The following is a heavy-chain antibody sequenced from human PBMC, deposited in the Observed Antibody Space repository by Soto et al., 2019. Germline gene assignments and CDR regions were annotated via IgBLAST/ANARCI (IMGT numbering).Heavy chain of an antibody. CDR3: ARERTFGDNKHNYMDV. J-gene: IGHJ6*03. CDR1: EFTFSRHG. Sequence: QVQLVESGGGVVQPGRSLRLSCAASEFTFSRHGMHWVRQAPGKGLQWVGVIWSDGSNELYADSVKGRFIISRDNSKNILYLQMNSLRGEDPAVYYCARERTFGDNKHNYMDVWGTGITVTVSS. D-gene: IGHD3-10*01. CDR2: IWSDGSNE. V-gene: IGHV3-33*01.